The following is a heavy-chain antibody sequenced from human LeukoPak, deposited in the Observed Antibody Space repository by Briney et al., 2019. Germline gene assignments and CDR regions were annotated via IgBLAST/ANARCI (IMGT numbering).Heavy chain of an antibody. CDR3: ARDRGGYSYGEGAFDI. V-gene: IGHV4-4*07. Sequence: SETLSLTCTVSGGSISSYYWSWIRQPAGKGLEWIGRIYTSGSTNYNPSLKSRVTISVDTSKNQFSLKLSSVTAADTAVYYCARDRGGYSYGEGAFDIWGQGTMVTVSS. J-gene: IGHJ3*02. CDR1: GGSISSYY. CDR2: IYTSGST. D-gene: IGHD5-18*01.